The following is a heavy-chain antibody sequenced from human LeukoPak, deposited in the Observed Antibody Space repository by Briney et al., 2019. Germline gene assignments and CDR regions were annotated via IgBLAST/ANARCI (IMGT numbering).Heavy chain of an antibody. Sequence: PSETLSLTCTISGGSISSYYWSWVRQAPGKGLEWVSAVSGSDTGTYYTDSVKGRFTISRDNSKNMLFLQMNSLRAADTAVYFCAKAPAGHCSGAICYPFDYWDHGILVSVSS. D-gene: IGHD2-15*01. CDR3: AKAPAGHCSGAICYPFDY. CDR2: VSGSDTGT. J-gene: IGHJ4*01. V-gene: IGHV3-23*01. CDR1: GGSISSYY.